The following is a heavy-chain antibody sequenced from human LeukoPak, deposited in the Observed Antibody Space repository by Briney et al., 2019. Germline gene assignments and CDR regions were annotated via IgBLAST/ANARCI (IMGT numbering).Heavy chain of an antibody. CDR3: ARSLWPEDY. J-gene: IGHJ4*02. Sequence: GGSLRLSCAASGFTFSTYWMSWVRQAPGKGLEWVANIKPDGSEKNSVDSVKGRFSISRDNAKNSLHLQMNSLRAEDTAVYYCARSLWPEDYWGQGTLVTVSS. V-gene: IGHV3-7*01. CDR2: IKPDGSEK. D-gene: IGHD3-10*01. CDR1: GFTFSTYW.